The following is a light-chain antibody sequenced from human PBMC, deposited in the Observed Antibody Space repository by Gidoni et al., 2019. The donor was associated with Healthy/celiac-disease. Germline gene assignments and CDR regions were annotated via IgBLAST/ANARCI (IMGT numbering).Light chain of an antibody. CDR2: AAS. J-gene: IGKJ4*01. CDR3: QQRSNWPT. CDR1: QIGSSY. V-gene: IGKV3-11*01. Sequence: EIVLTQSPATLSLSPGERATPSCRASQIGSSYLAWYQQKPGQAPRLLIYAASNRATGIPARFSGSVSGTDFTLTISILDPEYFAVYYCQQRSNWPTFGGXTKVEIK.